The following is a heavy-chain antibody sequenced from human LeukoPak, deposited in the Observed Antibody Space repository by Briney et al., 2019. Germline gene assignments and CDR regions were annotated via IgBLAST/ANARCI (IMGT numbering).Heavy chain of an antibody. J-gene: IGHJ5*02. D-gene: IGHD3-10*01. CDR2: IYHSGST. Sequence: SETLSLTCAVSGGSISSSNWWSWVRQPPGKGLEWIGEIYHSGSTNYNPSLKSRVTISVDKSKNQFSLKLSSVTAADTAVYYCARDSYYYGSGSPNWFDPWGQGTLVTVSS. CDR3: ARDSYYYGSGSPNWFDP. CDR1: GGSISSSNW. V-gene: IGHV4-4*02.